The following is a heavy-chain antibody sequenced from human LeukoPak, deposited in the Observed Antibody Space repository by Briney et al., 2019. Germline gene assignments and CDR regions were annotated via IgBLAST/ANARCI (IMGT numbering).Heavy chain of an antibody. D-gene: IGHD6-19*01. J-gene: IGHJ6*02. V-gene: IGHV1-69*04. Sequence: ASVKVSCKASGGTFSSYAISWVRQAPGQGLEWMGRVIPILGIANYAQKFQGRVTITADKSTSTAYMELSSLRSEDTAVYYCARDLLFSAPSSHYGMDVWGQGTTVTVSS. CDR1: GGTFSSYA. CDR2: VIPILGIA. CDR3: ARDLLFSAPSSHYGMDV.